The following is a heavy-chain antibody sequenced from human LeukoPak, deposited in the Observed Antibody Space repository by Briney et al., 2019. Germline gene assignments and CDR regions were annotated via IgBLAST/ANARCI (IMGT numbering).Heavy chain of an antibody. Sequence: GGSLRLSCAASGLIFTDYWMNWVRQAPGKGLEWVAMIKYDGIDKQYLDSMKGRFTISRDNAKNSVYLEMNSLRAEDTAVYYCARDPGDSSGYPKYYFDYWGQGTLVTVSS. CDR1: GLIFTDYW. J-gene: IGHJ4*02. CDR2: IKYDGIDK. V-gene: IGHV3-7*01. D-gene: IGHD3-22*01. CDR3: ARDPGDSSGYPKYYFDY.